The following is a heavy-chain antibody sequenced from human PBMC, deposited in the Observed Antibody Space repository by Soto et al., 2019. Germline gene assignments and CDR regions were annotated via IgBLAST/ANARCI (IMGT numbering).Heavy chain of an antibody. CDR2: IIPIFGTA. J-gene: IGHJ6*02. CDR3: ARENRGSGFTTVTRLYYYYYGMDV. D-gene: IGHD4-17*01. Sequence: GASVKVSCKASGGTFSSYAISWVRQAPGQGLEWMGGIIPIFGTANYAQKFQGRVTITADESTGTAYMELSSLRSEDTAVYYCARENRGSGFTTVTRLYYYYYGMDVWGQGTTVTVSS. CDR1: GGTFSSYA. V-gene: IGHV1-69*13.